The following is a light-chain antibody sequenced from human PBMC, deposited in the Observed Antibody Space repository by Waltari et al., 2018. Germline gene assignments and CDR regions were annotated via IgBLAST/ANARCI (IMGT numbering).Light chain of an antibody. Sequence: QAEVTQEPALSVSPGGTVTLTCGLSPGSVSTTYYPSWYQQTPGRSPRALVYNPNTRSSGVPGRFAGSILGNKAALTITGAQADDESDYYCVLYMSGIPVFGGGTKLTVL. CDR1: PGSVSTTYY. V-gene: IGLV8-61*01. CDR2: NPN. J-gene: IGLJ3*02. CDR3: VLYMSGIPV.